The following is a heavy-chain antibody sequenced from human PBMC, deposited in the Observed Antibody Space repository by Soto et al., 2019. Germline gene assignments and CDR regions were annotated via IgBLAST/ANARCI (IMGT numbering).Heavy chain of an antibody. J-gene: IGHJ4*02. D-gene: IGHD6-13*01. CDR3: AHRLAATGLFDY. CDR1: GFSLSTSGVG. CDR2: IYWDDDK. Sequence: QITLKESGPTLVKPTQTLTLTCTFSGFSLSTSGVGVGWIRQPPGKALEWLALIYWDDDKRYSPSLKSRLTIYKXXSKNQVVLTTTNMDPVDTATYYCAHRLAATGLFDYWGQGTLVTVSS. V-gene: IGHV2-5*02.